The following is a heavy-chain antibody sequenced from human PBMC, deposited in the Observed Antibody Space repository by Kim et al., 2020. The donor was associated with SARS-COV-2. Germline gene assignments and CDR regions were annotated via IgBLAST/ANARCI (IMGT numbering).Heavy chain of an antibody. J-gene: IGHJ3*02. CDR3: ARDKGGGSSGFTPDAFDI. CDR1: GFTFSSYS. CDR2: ISSSSSYI. V-gene: IGHV3-21*01. Sequence: GGSLRLSCAASGFTFSSYSMNWVRQAPGKGLEWVSSISSSSSYIYYADSVKGRFTISRDNAKNSLYLQMNSLRAEDTAVYYCARDKGGGSSGFTPDAFDIWGQGTMVTVSS. D-gene: IGHD3-22*01.